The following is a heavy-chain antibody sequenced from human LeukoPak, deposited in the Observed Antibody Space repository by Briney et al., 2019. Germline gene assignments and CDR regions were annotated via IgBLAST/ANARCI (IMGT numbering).Heavy chain of an antibody. CDR1: AFTFSSYS. CDR2: ISSSSTYI. D-gene: IGHD2-21*02. V-gene: IGHV3-21*01. CDR3: ARSGVTPFRPFDI. Sequence: KSGGSLRLSCAASAFTFSSYSMNWVRQAPGKGLEWVSSISSSSTYIYYADSVKGRFTISRDNAKNSLYLQMNSLRAEDTAVYYCARSGVTPFRPFDIWGQGTMVTVSS. J-gene: IGHJ3*02.